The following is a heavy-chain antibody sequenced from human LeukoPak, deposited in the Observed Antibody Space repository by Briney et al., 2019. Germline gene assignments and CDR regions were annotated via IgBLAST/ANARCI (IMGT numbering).Heavy chain of an antibody. D-gene: IGHD3-22*01. J-gene: IGHJ3*02. CDR1: GGSISSYY. Sequence: SETLSLTCTVSGGSISSYYWSWIRQPAGKGLEWIGRIYTSGSTNYNPSLKSRVTMSVDTSKNQFSLKLSSVTAADTAVYYCARDFPYDSSGYYPQDAFDIWSQGTMVTVSS. CDR2: IYTSGST. V-gene: IGHV4-4*07. CDR3: ARDFPYDSSGYYPQDAFDI.